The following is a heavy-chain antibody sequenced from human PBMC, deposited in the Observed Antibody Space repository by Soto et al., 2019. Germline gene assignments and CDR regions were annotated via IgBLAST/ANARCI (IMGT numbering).Heavy chain of an antibody. CDR1: GYTFTSYY. CDR3: ARELEPGYYYYYMDV. V-gene: IGHV1-46*03. CDR2: INPSGGST. J-gene: IGHJ6*03. Sequence: ASVKVSCKASGYTFTSYYMHWVRQAPGQGLEWMGIINPSGGSTSYAQKFQGRVTMTRDTSTSTVYMELSSLRSEDTAVYYCARELEPGYYYYYMDVWGKGTTVTVSS. D-gene: IGHD1-1*01.